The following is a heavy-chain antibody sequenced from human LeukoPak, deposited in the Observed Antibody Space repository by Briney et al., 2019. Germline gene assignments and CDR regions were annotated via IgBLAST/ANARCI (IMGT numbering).Heavy chain of an antibody. J-gene: IGHJ4*02. Sequence: SGGSLRLSCAASGFTFSSYAMHWVRQAPGKGLEYVSAISSNGGSTYYANSVKGRFTISRDNSKNTLYLQMGSLRAEDMAVYYCARGKQQPTDEFDYWGEGTLVTVSS. CDR1: GFTFSSYA. D-gene: IGHD6-13*01. CDR3: ARGKQQPTDEFDY. CDR2: ISSNGGST. V-gene: IGHV3-64*01.